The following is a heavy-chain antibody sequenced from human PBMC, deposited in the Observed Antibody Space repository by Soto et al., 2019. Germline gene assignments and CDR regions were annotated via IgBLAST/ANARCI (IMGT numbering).Heavy chain of an antibody. CDR1: GFIFGNFW. Sequence: EVQLVESGGGLVQPGGSLRLSCAGSGFIFGNFWMTWVRQAPGKGLEWVANIKQDGSEKYYVDSVKGRFTISRDNVKNSLYLQMSSLRIEDTAVYYCARWTWGATSSGKDQFDYWGQGTLVPVSS. V-gene: IGHV3-7*01. J-gene: IGHJ4*02. CDR3: ARWTWGATSSGKDQFDY. CDR2: IKQDGSEK. D-gene: IGHD1-26*01.